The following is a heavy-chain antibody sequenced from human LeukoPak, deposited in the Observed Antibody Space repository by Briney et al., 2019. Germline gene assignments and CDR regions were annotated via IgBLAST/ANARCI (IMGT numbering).Heavy chain of an antibody. Sequence: ASVMVSCKASGYTFTGYYMHWVRQAPGQGLEWMGRINPNSGGTNYAQKFQGRVTITADTSTDTAYMELSSLRSEDTAVYYCARDFGTAMTHWGQGTLVTVSS. CDR2: INPNSGGT. CDR1: GYTFTGYY. J-gene: IGHJ4*02. V-gene: IGHV1-2*06. D-gene: IGHD5-18*01. CDR3: ARDFGTAMTH.